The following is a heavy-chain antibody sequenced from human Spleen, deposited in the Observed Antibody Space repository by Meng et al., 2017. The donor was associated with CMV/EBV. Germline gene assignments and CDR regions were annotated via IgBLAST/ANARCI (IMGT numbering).Heavy chain of an antibody. J-gene: IGHJ4*02. CDR1: GGSFTGYY. CDR3: ARVYYDFWSGYYCFDY. CDR2: ISHGGST. Sequence: YGGSFTGYYWSWIRQPPGKGLEWIGQISHGGSTNYNPSLKSRVTISVDKSKNQFSLKLSSVTAADTAVYYCARVYYDFWSGYYCFDYWGQGTLVTVSS. D-gene: IGHD3-3*01. V-gene: IGHV4-34*01.